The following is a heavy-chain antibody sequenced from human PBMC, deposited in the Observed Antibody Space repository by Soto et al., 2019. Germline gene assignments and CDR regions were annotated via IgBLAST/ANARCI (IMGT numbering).Heavy chain of an antibody. CDR2: IDPKSGGT. CDR1: GHTFIAYY. CDR3: GRGSVDVPE. V-gene: IGHV1-2*02. D-gene: IGHD5-12*01. J-gene: IGHJ4*02. Sequence: QLVQSGAEVKKPGASVKVSCKTSGHTFIAYYIHWVRQAPGQGLEWMGWIDPKSGGTTYEQKFLGRVTMTSDSTINPTFMELNRLTSDDSALYYCGRGSVDVPEWGQGTLVTVSS.